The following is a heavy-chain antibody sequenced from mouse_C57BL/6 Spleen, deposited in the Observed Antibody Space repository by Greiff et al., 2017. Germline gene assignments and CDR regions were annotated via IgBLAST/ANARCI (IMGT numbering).Heavy chain of an antibody. CDR1: GYTFTSYW. D-gene: IGHD1-1*01. V-gene: IGHV1-52*01. Sequence: QVQLQQPGAELVRPGSSVKLSCKASGYTFTSYWMHWVKQRPRQGLEWIGNIDPSDSETYYNQKFKDKATLTVDKSSSTAYMQLSSLTSEDSAVYYCARDYGSSSWYFDVWGTGTPVTVSS. CDR2: IDPSDSET. CDR3: ARDYGSSSWYFDV. J-gene: IGHJ1*03.